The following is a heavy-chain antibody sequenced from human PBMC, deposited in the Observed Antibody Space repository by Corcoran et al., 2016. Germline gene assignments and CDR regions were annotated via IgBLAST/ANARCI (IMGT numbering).Heavy chain of an antibody. D-gene: IGHD2-15*01. CDR3: ARDQGTAGYCSGGSCQPNGMDV. Sequence: QVQLVQSGAEVKKPGASVKVSCKASGYTFTGYYMHWVRQAPGQGLEWMGWINPNSGGTNYAQKFQGRVTMTRDTSISTAYMELSRLRSDDTAVYYGARDQGTAGYCSGGSCQPNGMDVWGQGTTVTVSS. CDR2: INPNSGGT. V-gene: IGHV1-2*02. J-gene: IGHJ6*02. CDR1: GYTFTGYY.